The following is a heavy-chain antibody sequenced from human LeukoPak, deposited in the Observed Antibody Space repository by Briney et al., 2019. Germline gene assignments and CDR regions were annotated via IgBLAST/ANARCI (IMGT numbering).Heavy chain of an antibody. D-gene: IGHD2-2*01. J-gene: IGHJ4*02. CDR1: GFTFSSYS. CDR2: ISSRSSTI. CDR3: ASDKPYCSSTSCSSTGTIFDY. Sequence: GGSLRLSCAASGFTFSSYSLNWVRQAPGKGLEWVSYISSRSSTIYYADSVKGRFTISRDNAKNSLYLQMNSLRAEDTAVYYCASDKPYCSSTSCSSTGTIFDYWGQGTLVTVSS. V-gene: IGHV3-48*01.